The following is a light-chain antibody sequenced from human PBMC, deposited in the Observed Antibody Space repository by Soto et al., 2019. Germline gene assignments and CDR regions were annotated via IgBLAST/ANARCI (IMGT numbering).Light chain of an antibody. CDR3: QQYYTHWT. Sequence: DIQMTQSPSTLSASVGDRVTITCRASQSISSSLAWYEQKPGKVPKLLIYKASTLETGVPSRFSGSGSGTEFTLTISSLQSDDFAIYYCQQYYTHWTFGQGTKVDIK. CDR2: KAS. J-gene: IGKJ1*01. CDR1: QSISSS. V-gene: IGKV1-5*03.